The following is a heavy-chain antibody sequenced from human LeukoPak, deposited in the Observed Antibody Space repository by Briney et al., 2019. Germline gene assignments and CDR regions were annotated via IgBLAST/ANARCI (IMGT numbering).Heavy chain of an antibody. V-gene: IGHV3-21*01. CDR2: ISSSSRYI. Sequence: PGGSLRLSCAASGFTFSSYSMNWVRQAPGKGLEWVSSISSSSRYIYYADSVKGRFTISRDNAKNSLYLQMNSLRDEDTAVYYCARERVADTAMVWYFDLWGRGTLVTVSS. CDR3: ARERVADTAMVWYFDL. D-gene: IGHD5-18*01. CDR1: GFTFSSYS. J-gene: IGHJ2*01.